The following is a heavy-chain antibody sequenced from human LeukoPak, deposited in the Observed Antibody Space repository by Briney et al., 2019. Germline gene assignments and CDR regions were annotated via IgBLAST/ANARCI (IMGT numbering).Heavy chain of an antibody. D-gene: IGHD3-10*01. Sequence: ASVKVSCKASGGTFSSYAISWVRQAPGQGLEWMGRIIPILGIANYAQKFQGRVTITADKSTSTAYMELSSLRSEDTAVYYCARGGLWFGESPFDPWGQGTLVTVSS. CDR2: IIPILGIA. V-gene: IGHV1-69*04. CDR3: ARGGLWFGESPFDP. J-gene: IGHJ5*02. CDR1: GGTFSSYA.